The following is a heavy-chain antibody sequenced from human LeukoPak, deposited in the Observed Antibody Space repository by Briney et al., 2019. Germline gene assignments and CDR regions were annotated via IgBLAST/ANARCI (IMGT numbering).Heavy chain of an antibody. D-gene: IGHD6-13*01. CDR1: GFTFSSYG. Sequence: PGRSLRLSCAASGFTFSSYGMHWVRQAPGKGLEWVAVISYDGSNKYYADSVKGRFTSTRDNSKNTLYLQMNRLRAEDTVVYYCAKDLFKAAAPDYWGQGTLVTVSS. CDR3: AKDLFKAAAPDY. CDR2: ISYDGSNK. V-gene: IGHV3-30*18. J-gene: IGHJ4*02.